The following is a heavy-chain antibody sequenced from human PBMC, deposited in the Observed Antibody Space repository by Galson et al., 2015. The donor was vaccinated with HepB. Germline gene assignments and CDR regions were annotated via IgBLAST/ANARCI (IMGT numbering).Heavy chain of an antibody. J-gene: IGHJ4*02. CDR2: ISAYNGTT. V-gene: IGHV1-18*04. CDR3: ARVCSGGGCYGALDY. D-gene: IGHD2-15*01. CDR1: GYTFTSYG. Sequence: SVKVSCKASGYTFTSYGISWVRQAPGQGLEWMGWISAYNGTTNYAQKLQGRVTMTTDTSTSTAYMELRSLRSDDTAVYYCARVCSGGGCYGALDYWGQGTLVTVSS.